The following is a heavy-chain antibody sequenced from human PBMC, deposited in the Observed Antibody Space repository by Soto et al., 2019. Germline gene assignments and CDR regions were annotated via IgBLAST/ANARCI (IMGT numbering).Heavy chain of an antibody. J-gene: IGHJ4*02. V-gene: IGHV3-23*01. D-gene: IGHD4-17*01. CDR1: GFTLSSYA. CDR2: ISGSAGST. Sequence: EVQLLESGGGLVQPGGSLRLSCAASGFTLSSYAMSWVRQAPGKGLEWVSSISGSAGSTYYADSVKGRFTISRDNSKNTLYVQMNSLRAEDTAVYYCAKGHGDYVWHYFDYWGQGTLVTFSS. CDR3: AKGHGDYVWHYFDY.